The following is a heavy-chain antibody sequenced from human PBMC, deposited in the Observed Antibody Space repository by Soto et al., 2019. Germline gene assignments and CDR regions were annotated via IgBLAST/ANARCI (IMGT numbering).Heavy chain of an antibody. D-gene: IGHD3-16*01. V-gene: IGHV1-24*01. CDR1: GYTLTEIS. CDR3: ASYLSTITFGGVINV. J-gene: IGHJ4*02. CDR2: VDPEDGET. Sequence: QVQLVQSGAEVKKPGASVKVSCKVSGYTLTEISMYWVRQAPGRGLEWMGGVDPEDGETIYAQKFQGRVTMTEDRSTDTAYMELSSLRSEDTAVYYCASYLSTITFGGVINVWGQGTLVTVSS.